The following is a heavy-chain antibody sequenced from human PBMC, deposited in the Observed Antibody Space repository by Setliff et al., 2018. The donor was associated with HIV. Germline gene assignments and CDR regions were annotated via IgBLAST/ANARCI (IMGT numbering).Heavy chain of an antibody. V-gene: IGHV4-4*02. Sequence: PSETLSLTCAVSGGSISSSNWWSWVRQPPGKGLEWIGEIYHSGSTNYNPSLKSRVTISVDKSKNQFSLKLSSVTAADTAVYYCARDRGGYYDILTGYYTQSYFFDYWGQGTLVT. CDR2: IYHSGST. CDR3: ARDRGGYYDILTGYYTQSYFFDY. J-gene: IGHJ4*02. CDR1: GGSISSSNW. D-gene: IGHD3-9*01.